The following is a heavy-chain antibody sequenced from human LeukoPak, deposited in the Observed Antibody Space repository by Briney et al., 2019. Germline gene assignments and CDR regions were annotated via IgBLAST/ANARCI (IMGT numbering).Heavy chain of an antibody. Sequence: ASVKVSCKASGGTFSSYAISWVRQAPGQGLEWMGWISAYNGNTNYAQKLQGRVTMTTDTSTSTAYMELRSLRSDDTAVYYCARDPLHGRLPMVRGVIGWFDPWGQGTLVTVSS. CDR1: GGTFSSYA. V-gene: IGHV1-18*01. CDR2: ISAYNGNT. D-gene: IGHD3-10*01. J-gene: IGHJ5*02. CDR3: ARDPLHGRLPMVRGVIGWFDP.